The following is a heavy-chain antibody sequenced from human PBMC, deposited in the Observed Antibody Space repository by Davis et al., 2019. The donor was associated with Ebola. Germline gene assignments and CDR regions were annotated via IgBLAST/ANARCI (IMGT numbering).Heavy chain of an antibody. CDR3: ARAGGWNYEELTFDY. V-gene: IGHV3-7*01. CDR1: GFTSA. J-gene: IGHJ4*02. D-gene: IGHD1-7*01. Sequence: GESLKISCAASGFTSAMHWVRQATGKGLEWVANINQDGSSKNYLGSVKGRFTISRDNAKNSLNLQMNSLRAEDTAVYYCARAGGWNYEELTFDYWGQGTLVTVSS. CDR2: INQDGSSK.